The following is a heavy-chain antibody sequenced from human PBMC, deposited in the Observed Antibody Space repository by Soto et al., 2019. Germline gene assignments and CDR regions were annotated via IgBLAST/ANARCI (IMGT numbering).Heavy chain of an antibody. CDR1: GGSISSYY. V-gene: IGHV4-59*01. Sequence: QVQLQESGPGLVKPSETLSLTCTVSGGSISSYYWSWIRQPPGKGLEWIGYIHSSGNSNYNPSLKSRVTASADTSKNQFSLMLNSVTAADTAVYYCARGGGLTPNFDYWGQGTLVTVSS. CDR3: ARGGGLTPNFDY. D-gene: IGHD7-27*01. J-gene: IGHJ4*02. CDR2: IHSSGNS.